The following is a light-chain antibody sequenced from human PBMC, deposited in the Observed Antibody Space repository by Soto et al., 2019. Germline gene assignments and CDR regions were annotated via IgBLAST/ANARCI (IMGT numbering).Light chain of an antibody. J-gene: IGKJ4*01. Sequence: DIQMTQSPSTLSASVGDRVTITCRASQSITSWLAWYQQRPGKAPKLLIYKASSLESGVPSRFSGSGSGTEFTLNISSLQPDDFATYYCQQYNSYPLTFGGGTKVDI. CDR1: QSITSW. V-gene: IGKV1-5*03. CDR3: QQYNSYPLT. CDR2: KAS.